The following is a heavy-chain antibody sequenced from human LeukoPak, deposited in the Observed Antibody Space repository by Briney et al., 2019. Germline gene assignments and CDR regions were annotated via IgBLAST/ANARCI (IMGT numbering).Heavy chain of an antibody. D-gene: IGHD2-15*01. CDR2: INSNSGGT. CDR1: GYTFTDYY. J-gene: IGHJ5*02. CDR3: AKDLNRYCSGGTCYFEENWFDP. Sequence: ASVKVSCKAPGYTFTDYYMHWVRQAPGQGLEWMGWINSNSGGTNYAQKFQGRVTMTRDTSISTAYMELFSLRSDDTAMYYCAKDLNRYCSGGTCYFEENWFDPWGQGTLVTVSS. V-gene: IGHV1-2*02.